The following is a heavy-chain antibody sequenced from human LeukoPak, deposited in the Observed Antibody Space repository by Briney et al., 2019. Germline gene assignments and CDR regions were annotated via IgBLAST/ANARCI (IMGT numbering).Heavy chain of an antibody. CDR1: GYTFTSYG. J-gene: IGHJ4*02. V-gene: IGHV1-18*01. D-gene: IGHD2-21*02. CDR2: ISAYNGNT. Sequence: ASVKVSCKASGYTFTSYGISWVRQAPGQGLEWMGWISAYNGNTNYAQKLQGRVTMTTDTSTSKAYMELRSLRSDDTAVYYCARDPGCGGDCYDFDYWGQGTLVTVSS. CDR3: ARDPGCGGDCYDFDY.